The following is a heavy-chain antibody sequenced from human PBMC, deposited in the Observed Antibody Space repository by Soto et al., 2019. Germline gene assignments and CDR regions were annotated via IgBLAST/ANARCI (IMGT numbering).Heavy chain of an antibody. CDR3: ARGISTGWGTFDY. Sequence: QVQLVQSGAEVKKPGSSVKVSCKASGGTFSSYTISWVRQAPGQGLEWMGRIIPILGIANYAQKFQGRVTITADKYTSTAYMELSSLRSEDTAVYYCARGISTGWGTFDYWGQGTLVTVSS. CDR2: IIPILGIA. CDR1: GGTFSSYT. J-gene: IGHJ4*02. D-gene: IGHD7-27*01. V-gene: IGHV1-69*02.